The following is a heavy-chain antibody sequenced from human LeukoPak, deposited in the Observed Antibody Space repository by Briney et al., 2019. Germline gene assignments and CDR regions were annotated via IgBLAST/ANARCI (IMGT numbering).Heavy chain of an antibody. D-gene: IGHD6-13*01. Sequence: GGSQRLSCAASGFTFSSYDMHWVRQATGKGLEWVSAIGTAGDTYYPGSVKGRFTISRENAKNSLYLQMNSLRAGDTAVYYCARARIAAAGNFDYWGQGTLVTVSS. CDR3: ARARIAAAGNFDY. CDR1: GFTFSSYD. V-gene: IGHV3-13*01. J-gene: IGHJ4*02. CDR2: IGTAGDT.